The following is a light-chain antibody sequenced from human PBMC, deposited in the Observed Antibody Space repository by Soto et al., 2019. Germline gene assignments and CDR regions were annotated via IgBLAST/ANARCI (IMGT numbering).Light chain of an antibody. CDR2: GAS. V-gene: IGKV3-20*01. J-gene: IGKJ1*01. CDR3: QQYGRSTTT. Sequence: EIFWTQSPDTLSLSPGERATISGRASQNFGSTYLAWYQQKRGQDPRFLIYGASSRATGIPDRFSGSGSGTDFTLTISRLETEEFAVYYCQQYGRSTTTFGQGTKLDIK. CDR1: QNFGSTY.